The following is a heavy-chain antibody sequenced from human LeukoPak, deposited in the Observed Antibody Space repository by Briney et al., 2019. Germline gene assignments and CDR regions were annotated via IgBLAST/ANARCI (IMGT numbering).Heavy chain of an antibody. CDR1: GFTFSSYA. J-gene: IGHJ6*02. CDR2: ISYDGSNK. V-gene: IGHV3-30-3*01. CDR3: ATWGGSYGMDV. Sequence: GGSLRLSCAASGFTFSSYAMHWVRQAPGKGLEWVAVISYDGSNKYYADSVKGRFTISRDNSKNTLYLQMNSLRAEDTAVYYCATWGGSYGMDVWGQGTTVTVSS. D-gene: IGHD3-10*01.